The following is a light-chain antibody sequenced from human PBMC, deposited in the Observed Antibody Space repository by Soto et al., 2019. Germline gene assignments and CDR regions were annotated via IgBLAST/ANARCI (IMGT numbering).Light chain of an antibody. J-gene: IGKJ1*01. CDR2: GAS. V-gene: IGKV3-20*01. Sequence: DIVLTQSPDPLSLSPGESATLSCRASQSVSSSYLAWYQQKPGQAPRLIIYGASSRATGIPDRFSGSGSGTDCTLTISRLEPEDVAVYYCQQYGSSPWTFGQGTKVAIK. CDR3: QQYGSSPWT. CDR1: QSVSSSY.